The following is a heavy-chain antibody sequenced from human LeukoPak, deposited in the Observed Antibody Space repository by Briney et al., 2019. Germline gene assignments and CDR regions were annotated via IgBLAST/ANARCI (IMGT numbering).Heavy chain of an antibody. J-gene: IGHJ6*02. D-gene: IGHD6-13*01. V-gene: IGHV3-23*01. Sequence: GGSLRLSCETSGFTFSRYAMTWVRQAPGKGLEWVSTIGGLGESTNYGDSVKGRFTISRDNSKNTLYLQMNSLRAEDTAVYYCAREKSAAAAPPGYYGMDVWGQGTTVTVSS. CDR3: AREKSAAAAPPGYYGMDV. CDR2: IGGLGEST. CDR1: GFTFSRYA.